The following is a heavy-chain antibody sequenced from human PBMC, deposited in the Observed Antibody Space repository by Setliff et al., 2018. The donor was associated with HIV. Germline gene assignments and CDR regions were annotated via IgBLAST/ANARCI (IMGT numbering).Heavy chain of an antibody. CDR3: AGGRYFRDIRDSRFDF. D-gene: IGHD3-9*01. J-gene: IGHJ4*02. Sequence: SETLSLTCTVSGGSISSGAYYWSWIRQHPGKGLEWIGYMYHSGSTYYNASLASRLIMSLDPSKNQFSLKLNSMTAADTAMYYCAGGRYFRDIRDSRFDFWGQGMLVTVSS. CDR1: GGSISSGAYY. V-gene: IGHV4-31*03. CDR2: MYHSGST.